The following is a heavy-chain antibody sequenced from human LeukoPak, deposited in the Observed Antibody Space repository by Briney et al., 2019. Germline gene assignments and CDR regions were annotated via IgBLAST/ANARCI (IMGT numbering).Heavy chain of an antibody. CDR1: GGSISNYY. CDR2: ISASGST. J-gene: IGHJ5*02. Sequence: SETLSLTCTVSGGSISNYYWSWIRQPAGKGLEWLGRISASGSTNYNPSLKSRVTISVDTSKNQFSLKLSSVTAADTAVYYCARAYCSGGSCYSSRGMFDPWGHGTLVTVSS. CDR3: ARAYCSGGSCYSSRGMFDP. V-gene: IGHV4-4*07. D-gene: IGHD2-15*01.